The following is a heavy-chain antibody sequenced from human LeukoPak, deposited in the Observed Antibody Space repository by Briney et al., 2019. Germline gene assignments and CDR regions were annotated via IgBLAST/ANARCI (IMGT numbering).Heavy chain of an antibody. V-gene: IGHV3-48*01. CDR1: DFTFSDYG. Sequence: GGSLRLSCAASDFTFSDYGMNWVRQAPGKGLEWVSYISSSSSTIYYADSVKGRFTISRDNAKNSLYLQMNSLRAEDTAVYYCARDRGVRGPWGQGTLVTVSS. CDR2: ISSSSSTI. CDR3: ARDRGVRGP. D-gene: IGHD3-10*01. J-gene: IGHJ4*02.